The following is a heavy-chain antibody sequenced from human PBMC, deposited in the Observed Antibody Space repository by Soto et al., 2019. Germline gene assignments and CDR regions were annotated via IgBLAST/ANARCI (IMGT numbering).Heavy chain of an antibody. CDR1: GFMFSRYA. Sequence: QVQLVESGGRVVQSGGSLRLSCAASGFMFSRYAIHWVRQAPGKGLEWVAVISKDGSVKYYIDFVRGRFTISRDKSKNTVYLEMNNMRDDDTAVFYCVRSRSGAVPDSFGYWGQGTLVTVSS. CDR3: VRSRSGAVPDSFGY. J-gene: IGHJ4*02. CDR2: ISKDGSVK. V-gene: IGHV3-30-3*01. D-gene: IGHD3-3*01.